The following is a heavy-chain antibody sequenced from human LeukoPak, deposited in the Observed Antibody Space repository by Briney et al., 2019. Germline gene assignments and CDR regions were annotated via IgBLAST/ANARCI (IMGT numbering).Heavy chain of an antibody. CDR1: GFTVSSNY. V-gene: IGHV3-53*01. J-gene: IGHJ4*02. D-gene: IGHD6-19*01. CDR2: IYSGGST. Sequence: GGSLRLSCAASGFTVSSNYMSWVRQAPGKGLEWVSVIYSGGSTYHADSVKGRFTISRDNSKNTLYLQMNSLRDEDTAVYYCARGGSSAWYWGVFDYWGQGTLVTVSS. CDR3: ARGGSSAWYWGVFDY.